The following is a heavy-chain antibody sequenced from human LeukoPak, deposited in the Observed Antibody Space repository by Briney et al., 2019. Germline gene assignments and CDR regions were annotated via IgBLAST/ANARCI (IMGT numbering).Heavy chain of an antibody. D-gene: IGHD2-15*01. CDR1: GRSFSGYY. Sequence: SETLSLTCAVYGRSFSGYYWSWIRQPPGKGLEWIGEINHSGSTNYNPSLKSRVTISVDTSKNQFSLKLSSVTAADTAVYYCARVIGKRRAGYCSGGSCRYGMDVWGKGTTVTVSS. CDR2: INHSGST. J-gene: IGHJ6*04. V-gene: IGHV4-34*01. CDR3: ARVIGKRRAGYCSGGSCRYGMDV.